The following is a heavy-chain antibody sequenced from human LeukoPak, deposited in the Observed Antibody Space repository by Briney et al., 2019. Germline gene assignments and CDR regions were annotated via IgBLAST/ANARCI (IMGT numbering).Heavy chain of an antibody. V-gene: IGHV3-21*01. CDR2: ISGDSGYI. CDR1: GFTFSSYN. CDR3: ARIGSSWSFDY. D-gene: IGHD6-13*01. Sequence: GGSLRLSCAASGFTFSSYNMNWVRQAPGKGLEWVSSISGDSGYISYADSVRGRFTISRDNAMNSLYLQMNSLRVGDTAVYYCARIGSSWSFDYWGQGTRVTVSS. J-gene: IGHJ4*02.